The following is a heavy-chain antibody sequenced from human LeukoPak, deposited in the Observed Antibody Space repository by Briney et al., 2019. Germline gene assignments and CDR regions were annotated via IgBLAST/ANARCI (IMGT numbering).Heavy chain of an antibody. V-gene: IGHV3-33*06. J-gene: IGHJ4*02. Sequence: PGRSLRLSCAASGFTFSSYGMHWVRQAPGKGLEWVAVIWYDGSNKYYADSVKGRFTISRDNSKNTLYLQMNSLRAEDTAVYYCAKDDGGYDPDGYYFGYWGQGTLVTVFS. CDR3: AKDDGGYDPDGYYFGY. D-gene: IGHD5-12*01. CDR1: GFTFSSYG. CDR2: IWYDGSNK.